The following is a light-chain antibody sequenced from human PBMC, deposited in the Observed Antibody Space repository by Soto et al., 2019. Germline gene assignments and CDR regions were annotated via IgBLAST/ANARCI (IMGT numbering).Light chain of an antibody. J-gene: IGKJ1*01. CDR1: QSVSSY. V-gene: IGKV3-11*01. CDR2: DAS. CDR3: QQRSNWWT. Sequence: IVFTHAPATLSLSPGEKATLSSRASQSVSSYLAWYQQKPGQAPRLLIYDASNRATGIPARFSGSGSGTDFTLTISSLEPEDFAVYYCQQRSNWWTFGQGTKVDIK.